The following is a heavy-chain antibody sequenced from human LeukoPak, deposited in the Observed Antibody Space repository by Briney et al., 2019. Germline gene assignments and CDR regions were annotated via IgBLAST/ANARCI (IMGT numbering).Heavy chain of an antibody. Sequence: GESLKISCKGSGYSFTSYWIGWVRQMPGKGLEWMGMIYPGGSDTRYSPSFQGQVTISADKSISTAYLQWSSLKASDTAMYYCARHRVSYSSSSLFDYWGQGPRSPSPQ. CDR2: IYPGGSDT. V-gene: IGHV5-51*01. D-gene: IGHD6-6*01. CDR3: ARHRVSYSSSSLFDY. CDR1: GYSFTSYW. J-gene: IGHJ4*02.